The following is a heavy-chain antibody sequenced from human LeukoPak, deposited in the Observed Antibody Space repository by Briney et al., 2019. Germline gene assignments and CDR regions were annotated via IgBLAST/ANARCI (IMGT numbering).Heavy chain of an antibody. CDR2: IYPGDSDS. Sequence: GESLKISCKGSGYSFISYWIGWVRQMPGKGLEWMGIIYPGDSDSRYSPSFQGQVTISADKSTSTAYLQWSSLKASDSAIYYCARRSYCGGDCTRSVHYYYAMDVWGQGTTVTVSS. V-gene: IGHV5-51*01. CDR3: ARRSYCGGDCTRSVHYYYAMDV. D-gene: IGHD2-21*02. CDR1: GYSFISYW. J-gene: IGHJ6*02.